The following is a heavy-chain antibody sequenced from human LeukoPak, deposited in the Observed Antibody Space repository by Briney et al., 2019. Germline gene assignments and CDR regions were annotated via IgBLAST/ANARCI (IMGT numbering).Heavy chain of an antibody. CDR1: GFTFSGSA. V-gene: IGHV3-73*01. J-gene: IGHJ4*02. D-gene: IGHD3-22*01. CDR3: TGDNFDSSVKFDY. CDR2: IRSKANNYAT. Sequence: PGGSLKLSCVVSGFTFSGSAVHWVRQASGKGLEWVGRIRSKANNYATAYAASVKGRFTISRDDSKNTAYLQMNSLKTEDTAVYYCTGDNFDSSVKFDYWGQGTLVNVSS.